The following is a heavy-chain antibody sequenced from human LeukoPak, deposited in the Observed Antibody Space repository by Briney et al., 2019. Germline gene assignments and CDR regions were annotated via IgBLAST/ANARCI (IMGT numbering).Heavy chain of an antibody. D-gene: IGHD4-17*01. CDR2: ISWNSGSI. V-gene: IGHV3-9*01. CDR3: ARLDYGNWYFDL. J-gene: IGHJ2*01. CDR1: GFTFDDYA. Sequence: GGSLRLSCAAPGFTFDDYAMHWVRQAPGKGLEWVSGISWNSGSIGYADSVKGRFTISRDNAKNSLYLQMNSLRAEDTALYYCARLDYGNWYFDLWGRGTLVTVSS.